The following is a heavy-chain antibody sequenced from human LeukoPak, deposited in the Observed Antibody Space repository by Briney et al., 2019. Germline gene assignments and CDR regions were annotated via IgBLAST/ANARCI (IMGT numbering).Heavy chain of an antibody. V-gene: IGHV1-2*02. J-gene: IGHJ6*03. CDR1: EYTFTGYY. CDR3: ARDYSGYDYHYYMDV. CDR2: INPNSGGT. D-gene: IGHD5-12*01. Sequence: ASVKVSCKASEYTFTGYYMHWVRQAPGQGLEWMGWINPNSGGTNYAQKFQGRVTMTRDTSISTAYMELSRLRSDDTAVYYCARDYSGYDYHYYMDVWGKGTTVTVSS.